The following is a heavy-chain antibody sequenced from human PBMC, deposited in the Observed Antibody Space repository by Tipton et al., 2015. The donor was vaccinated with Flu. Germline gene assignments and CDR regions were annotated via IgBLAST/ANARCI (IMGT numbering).Heavy chain of an antibody. D-gene: IGHD4-17*01. J-gene: IGHJ4*02. CDR2: IYSGGTT. Sequence: SLRLSCAASGFTVSGHYMSWVRQAPGKGLEWVSLIYSGGTTYYADSVKGRFTISRDNSKNTLYLQMNSLRAEDTAVYYCARGTDDYGFDYWGQGTLVTVSS. CDR3: ARGTDDYGFDY. V-gene: IGHV3-53*05. CDR1: GFTVSGHY.